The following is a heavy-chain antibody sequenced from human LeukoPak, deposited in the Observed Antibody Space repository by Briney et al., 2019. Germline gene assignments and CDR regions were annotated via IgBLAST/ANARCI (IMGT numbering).Heavy chain of an antibody. V-gene: IGHV3-33*01. Sequence: GGSLRLSCAASGFTFSSYGMHWVRQAPGKGLEWVAVIWYDGSNKYYADSVKGRFTISRDNSKNTLDLQMNSLRAQDTAGYYCARDHGGGLDHWGQGTLVTVSS. CDR2: IWYDGSNK. J-gene: IGHJ4*02. CDR3: ARDHGGGLDH. CDR1: GFTFSSYG. D-gene: IGHD3-16*01.